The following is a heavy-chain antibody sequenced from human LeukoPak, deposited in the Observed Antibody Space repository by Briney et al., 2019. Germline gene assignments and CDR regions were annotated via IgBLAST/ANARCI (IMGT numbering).Heavy chain of an antibody. Sequence: GASVKVSCKASGYTLTQHSMNWVRQAPGQGLEWMGWIITDTGNPMYAQGFTGRFVFSVDTSVNTAYLQISSLKAEDTAVYYCAREVLRHDYWGQGTLVTVSS. V-gene: IGHV7-4-1*02. D-gene: IGHD3-10*01. CDR3: AREVLRHDY. J-gene: IGHJ4*02. CDR1: GYTLTQHS. CDR2: IITDTGNP.